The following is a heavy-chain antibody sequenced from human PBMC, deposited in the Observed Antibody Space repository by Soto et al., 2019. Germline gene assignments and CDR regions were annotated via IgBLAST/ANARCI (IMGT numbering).Heavy chain of an antibody. J-gene: IGHJ5*02. Sequence: PSQTLSLTCAISGDSVSSNSAAWSWIRQSPSRGLEWLGRTYYRSKWYKEYAASVKSRITINPDTSKNQFSLQLNSVSPEDTAVYYCARTVGWLDPWGQGSLVTVSS. CDR1: GDSVSSNSAA. CDR2: TYYRSKWYK. D-gene: IGHD1-26*01. CDR3: ARTVGWLDP. V-gene: IGHV6-1*01.